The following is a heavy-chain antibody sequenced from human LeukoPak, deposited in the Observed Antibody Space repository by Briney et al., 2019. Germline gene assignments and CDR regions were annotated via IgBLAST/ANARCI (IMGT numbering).Heavy chain of an antibody. Sequence: GGSLRLSCAASGFTFSSYAMSWVRQAPGKGLEWVSAISGSGGSTYYADSVKGRFTISRDNSKSTLYLQMNSLRVEDTAVYYCAKSYSSGWYVSDYWGQGTLVTVSS. V-gene: IGHV3-23*01. CDR2: ISGSGGST. CDR3: AKSYSSGWYVSDY. J-gene: IGHJ4*02. CDR1: GFTFSSYA. D-gene: IGHD6-19*01.